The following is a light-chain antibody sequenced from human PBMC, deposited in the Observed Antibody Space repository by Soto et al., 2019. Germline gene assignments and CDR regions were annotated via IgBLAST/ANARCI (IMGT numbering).Light chain of an antibody. V-gene: IGKV3-20*01. J-gene: IGKJ2*01. CDR1: QSVSSSY. CDR3: QQYSNWPRGT. Sequence: EIVLTQSPGTLSLSPGERATLSCRASQSVSSSYLAWYQQKPGQAPRLLTYGASSRATGIPDRFSGSGSGTDFTLTISRLEPEDFALYYCQQYSNWPRGTFGQGTKLQIK. CDR2: GAS.